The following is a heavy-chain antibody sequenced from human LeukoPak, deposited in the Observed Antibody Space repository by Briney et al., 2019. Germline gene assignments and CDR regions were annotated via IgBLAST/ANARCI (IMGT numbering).Heavy chain of an antibody. CDR1: GFTFSDYY. CDR3: AKRAPYYFDF. Sequence: GGSLRLSCAASGFTFSDYYMSWIRQAPGKGLEWVSYISSSSSYTNYADSVKGRFTISRDNAKNSLYLQMHSLRAEDTALYYCAKRAPYYFDFWGQGTLVTVSS. V-gene: IGHV3-11*03. J-gene: IGHJ4*02. CDR2: ISSSSSYT.